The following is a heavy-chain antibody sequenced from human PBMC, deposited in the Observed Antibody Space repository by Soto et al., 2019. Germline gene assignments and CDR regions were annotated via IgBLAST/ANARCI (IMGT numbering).Heavy chain of an antibody. CDR1: GHSLSSGSYY. J-gene: IGHJ5*02. D-gene: IGHD6-19*01. Sequence: PXEALSLTCAVSGHSLSSGSYYWSWIRQHPGKGLEWVGYIYFTGSTLYNPSLKSRLAMSLDTSKNQFSLRLTSVTAADTAVYFCARDWGSSGWTTWGQGKLVTVS. CDR2: IYFTGST. V-gene: IGHV4-31*11. CDR3: ARDWGSSGWTT.